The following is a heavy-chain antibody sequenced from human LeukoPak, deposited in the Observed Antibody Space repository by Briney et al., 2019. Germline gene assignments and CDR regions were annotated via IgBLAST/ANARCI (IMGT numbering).Heavy chain of an antibody. CDR2: ISSSGSTI. D-gene: IGHD6-6*01. J-gene: IGHJ4*02. CDR1: GFTFSSYE. CDR3: ATISSSSRRAFDY. Sequence: PGGSLRLSCAASGFTFSSYEMNWVRQAPGKGLEWVSYISSSGSTIYYADSVKGRFTISRDNAKNSLYLQMNSLRAEDTAVYYCATISSSSRRAFDYWGQGTLVTVSS. V-gene: IGHV3-48*03.